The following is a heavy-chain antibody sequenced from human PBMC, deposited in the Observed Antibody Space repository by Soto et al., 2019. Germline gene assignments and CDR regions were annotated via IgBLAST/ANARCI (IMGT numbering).Heavy chain of an antibody. Sequence: QVQLVQSGAEVKKPGASVKVSCKASGYIFTNHYIHLVRQAPGQGLEWMGIINPSGGSTNYLQKFQGRITMTRDTSTSTVYMELSSLRSEDTAVYFCARADYYDSSGFYYDCWGQGSLVTVSS. CDR2: INPSGGST. J-gene: IGHJ4*02. V-gene: IGHV1-46*01. CDR1: GYIFTNHY. D-gene: IGHD3-22*01. CDR3: ARADYYDSSGFYYDC.